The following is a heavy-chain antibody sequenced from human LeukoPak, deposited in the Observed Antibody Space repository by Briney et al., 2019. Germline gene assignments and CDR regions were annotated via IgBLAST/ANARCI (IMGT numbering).Heavy chain of an antibody. V-gene: IGHV3-48*03. CDR2: ISSSGNNT. CDR1: GFTFSGYE. J-gene: IGHJ4*02. Sequence: PGGSLRLSCAASGFTFSGYEMNWVRQAPGKGLEWVSYISSSGNNTYYADSVKGRFTISRDNAKNSLYLQMNSLRAEDTAVYYCARDSNWVHFDYWGQGTLVTVSS. CDR3: ARDSNWVHFDY. D-gene: IGHD7-27*01.